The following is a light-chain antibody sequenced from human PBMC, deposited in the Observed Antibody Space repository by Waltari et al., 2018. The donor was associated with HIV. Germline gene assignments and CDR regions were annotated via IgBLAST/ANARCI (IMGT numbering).Light chain of an antibody. J-gene: IGKJ1*01. V-gene: IGKV3D-15*03. Sequence: EIVMTQSPATLSVSPGERATLSCRASQSVSSNLAWYQQKPGQAPRLFIYGASIRATVVPASFSGSGSGTEFTLTISILQSEDFAVYYCQQYNNWPPWTFGQGTKVEIK. CDR2: GAS. CDR1: QSVSSN. CDR3: QQYNNWPPWT.